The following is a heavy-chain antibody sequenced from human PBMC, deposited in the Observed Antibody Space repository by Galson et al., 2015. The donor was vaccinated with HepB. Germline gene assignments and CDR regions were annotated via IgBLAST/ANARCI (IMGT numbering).Heavy chain of an antibody. Sequence: SLRLSCAGSGFTFSDYYMTWVRQTPGKGLECLSYINSDSSYTKYADSLRGRFTISRDNAKNSLYLQLTNLRVNDTAIYFCARLDWQSYFDYWGHATMVTASS. J-gene: IGHJ4*01. CDR2: INSDSSYT. CDR1: GFTFSDYY. V-gene: IGHV3-11*03. CDR3: ARLDWQSYFDY. D-gene: IGHD3-9*01.